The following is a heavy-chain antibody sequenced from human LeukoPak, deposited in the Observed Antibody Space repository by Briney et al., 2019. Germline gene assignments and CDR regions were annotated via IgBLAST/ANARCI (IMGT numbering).Heavy chain of an antibody. D-gene: IGHD1-1*01. CDR1: GGSISSYY. Sequence: PWETLSLTCTVSGGSISSYYWSWIRQLPGKGLEWIGYIYYSGSTNYKPSLKSRVTISVDTSKNQFSLKLSSVTAADTAVYYCARLNGFDSYYYYMDVWGKGTTVTVSS. V-gene: IGHV4-59*12. J-gene: IGHJ6*03. CDR2: IYYSGST. CDR3: ARLNGFDSYYYYMDV.